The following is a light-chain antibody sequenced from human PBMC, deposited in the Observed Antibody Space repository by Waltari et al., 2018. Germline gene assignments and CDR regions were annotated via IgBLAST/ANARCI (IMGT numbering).Light chain of an antibody. J-gene: IGKJ3*01. V-gene: IGKV1-17*01. CDR3: LQHNSVPFT. Sequence: DIQMTQSPSSLSASVGDTVTITFRASQGISSYLNLFQLKPGKAPTLLTYAATTLQSRVPSSFSGSGAGTEFTHSISSLLPEDFAAYYCLQHNSVPFTFGPGTKLDIK. CDR2: AAT. CDR1: QGISSY.